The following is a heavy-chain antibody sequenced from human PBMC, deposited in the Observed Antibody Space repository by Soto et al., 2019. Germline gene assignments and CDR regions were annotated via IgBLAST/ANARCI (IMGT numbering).Heavy chain of an antibody. Sequence: GGSLRLSCTASGFTFTNNAMTWVRQAPGKGLEWVSTINTNGGSTYYADSVRGRFTISRDNSKNTLDLQMNSLRAEDTAVYYCARESTIWYFFDFWGPGTLVTVS. CDR3: ARESTIWYFFDF. CDR2: INTNGGST. D-gene: IGHD2-8*02. CDR1: GFTFTNNA. V-gene: IGHV3-23*01. J-gene: IGHJ4*02.